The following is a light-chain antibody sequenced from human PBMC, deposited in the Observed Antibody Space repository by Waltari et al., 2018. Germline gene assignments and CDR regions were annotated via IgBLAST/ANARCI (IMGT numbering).Light chain of an antibody. V-gene: IGKV4-1*01. CDR2: WAS. CDR3: QQHYTTPFT. CDR1: QSVLYSSDNKNY. J-gene: IGKJ3*01. Sequence: DVVMTQSPDSLAAALGERATINCKSSQSVLYSSDNKNYLAWYQQKPGQPPKLLFYWASTRESGVPDRFSDSGSGTDFTLTISSLQAEDVAVYYCQQHYTTPFTFGPGTTVDIK.